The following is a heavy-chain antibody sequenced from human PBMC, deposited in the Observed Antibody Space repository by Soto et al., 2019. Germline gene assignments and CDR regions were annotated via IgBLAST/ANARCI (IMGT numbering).Heavy chain of an antibody. V-gene: IGHV1-18*01. CDR3: ARGPDSTGYCSSTSCYSDWFDP. D-gene: IGHD2-2*03. CDR2: ISAYNGNT. Sequence: GASVKVSCKASGYTFXSYGISWVRQAPGQGLEWMGWISAYNGNTNYAQKLQGRVTMTTDTSTSTAYMELRSLRSDDTAVYYCARGPDSTGYCSSTSCYSDWFDPWGQGTLVTVSS. J-gene: IGHJ5*02. CDR1: GYTFXSYG.